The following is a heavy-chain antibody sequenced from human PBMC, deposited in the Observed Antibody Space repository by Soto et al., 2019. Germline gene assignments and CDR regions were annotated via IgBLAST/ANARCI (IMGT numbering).Heavy chain of an antibody. Sequence: EVQLVQSGAEVKKPGEALKISCKGSGYSFTSYWIGWLRQMPGKGLELMGIIYSGDSDTRYIPYFQGQFTISADESISSAYLQLSSLNASDTAMYYCARKGSRSYSYYYYDMDVWGQGTTVTASS. D-gene: IGHD3-10*01. CDR3: ARKGSRSYSYYYYDMDV. CDR2: IYSGDSDT. CDR1: GYSFTSYW. J-gene: IGHJ6*02. V-gene: IGHV5-51*03.